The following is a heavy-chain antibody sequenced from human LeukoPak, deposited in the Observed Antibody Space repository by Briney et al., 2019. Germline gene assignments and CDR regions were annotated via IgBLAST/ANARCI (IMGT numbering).Heavy chain of an antibody. CDR3: ASCIATAGSGLDY. V-gene: IGHV5-51*01. J-gene: IGHJ4*02. CDR1: GYSFTSYW. Sequence: GGSLRLSCKGSGYSFTSYWIGWVRQMPGKGLEWMGIIYPGDSDTRYSPSFQGQVTISADKSISTAYLQWSSLKASDTAMYYCASCIATAGSGLDYWGQGTLVTVSS. CDR2: IYPGDSDT. D-gene: IGHD6-13*01.